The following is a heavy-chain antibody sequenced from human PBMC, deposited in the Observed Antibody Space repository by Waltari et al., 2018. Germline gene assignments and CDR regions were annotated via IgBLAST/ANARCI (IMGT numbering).Heavy chain of an antibody. CDR1: GGSISTSSYY. Sequence: QLQLQESGPGLVKPSGTLSLNCSVSGGSISTSSYYWGWVRQPPGKGLQWIGSIYYGGTAYYNSSLKSRVTMSVDTSKNQFSLELRSVTAADTAVYYCAGLRYSFINWLDPWGQGTLVTVSS. CDR2: IYYGGTA. V-gene: IGHV4-39*01. CDR3: AGLRYSFINWLDP. D-gene: IGHD5-18*01. J-gene: IGHJ5*01.